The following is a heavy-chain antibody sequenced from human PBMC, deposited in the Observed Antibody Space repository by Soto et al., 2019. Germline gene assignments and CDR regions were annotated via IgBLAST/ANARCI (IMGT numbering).Heavy chain of an antibody. CDR1: GGTFSSYA. D-gene: IGHD4-17*01. CDR2: IIPIFGTA. Sequence: QVQLVQSGAEVKKPGSSVKGSCKASGGTFSSYAISWVRQAPGQGLEWMGGIIPIFGTANYAQKFQGRVTITADESTSTAYMELSSLRSEDTAVYYCARHYGDGLANEGGLDYYSYGMDVWGQGTTVTVSS. J-gene: IGHJ6*02. V-gene: IGHV1-69*01. CDR3: ARHYGDGLANEGGLDYYSYGMDV.